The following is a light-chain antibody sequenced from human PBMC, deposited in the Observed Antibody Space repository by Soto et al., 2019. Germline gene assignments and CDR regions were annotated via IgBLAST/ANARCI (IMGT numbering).Light chain of an antibody. CDR1: SSDVGGYIY. V-gene: IGLV2-14*01. Sequence: QSALTQPASVSGSPGQSITISCTGTSSDVGGYIYVSWYQQHPGKAPKLMIYDVTSRPSGVSYRFSGSKSGNTASLTISGLQAEDDADYYCSSYTTSSSYVFGNGTKVTV. CDR2: DVT. CDR3: SSYTTSSSYV. J-gene: IGLJ1*01.